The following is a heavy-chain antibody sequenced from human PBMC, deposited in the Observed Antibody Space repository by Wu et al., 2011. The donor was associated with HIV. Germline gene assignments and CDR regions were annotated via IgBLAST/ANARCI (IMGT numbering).Heavy chain of an antibody. V-gene: IGHV1-18*01. Sequence: VKKPGASVKVSCKASGYTYTTYGVSWVRQAPGQGLEWMGWISTYNGNTNYVQNLQGRVTMTTDTPANTAYMELRSLRSDDTAVYYCARDESGSSSFYGMDVWGQGTTVTVSS. CDR1: GYTYTTYG. J-gene: IGHJ6*02. CDR2: ISTYNGNT. CDR3: ARDESGSSSFYGMDV. D-gene: IGHD1-26*01.